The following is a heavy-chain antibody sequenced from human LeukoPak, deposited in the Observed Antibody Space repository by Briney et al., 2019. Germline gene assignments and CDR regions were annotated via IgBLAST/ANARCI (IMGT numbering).Heavy chain of an antibody. CDR3: AKQPYDSPRTDIDY. Sequence: AGGSLRLSCAASGFTFSNYGMSWARQAPGKGLEWVSLVSGRDENTYYADSVEGRFTISRDNSENTVYLQMNSLRAEDTAIYYYAKQPYDSPRTDIDYWGQGTLVTVSS. CDR2: VSGRDENT. D-gene: IGHD3-22*01. J-gene: IGHJ4*02. V-gene: IGHV3-23*01. CDR1: GFTFSNYG.